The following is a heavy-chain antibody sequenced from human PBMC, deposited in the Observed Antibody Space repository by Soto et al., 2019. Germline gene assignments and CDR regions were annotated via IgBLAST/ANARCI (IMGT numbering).Heavy chain of an antibody. CDR1: SYIFTDYY. J-gene: IGHJ4*01. CDR2: INPNNDDT. Sequence: ASVKVSCKASSYIFTDYYIHWVRHAPGQGLEWMGWINPNNDDTRYAQKFRGRVTVTMDTSISTAYMDLTRLTSDDTAVYYCARDSAAGAGIGWDYWGQGTLVTVSS. CDR3: ARDSAAGAGIGWDY. D-gene: IGHD6-13*01. V-gene: IGHV1-2*02.